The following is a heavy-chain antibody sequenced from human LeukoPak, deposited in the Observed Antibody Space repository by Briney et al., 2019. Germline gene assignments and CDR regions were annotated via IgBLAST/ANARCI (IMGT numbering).Heavy chain of an antibody. D-gene: IGHD3-10*01. J-gene: IGHJ4*02. Sequence: SETLSLTCTVSGGSISSYFWTWIRQPPGKGLECIGYIFYSGRTNYNPSLKGRVTISTDTSKNQFSLKLSSVTDADTAVYYCARIYGSGSYVDYWGQGTLVTVSS. CDR1: GGSISSYF. V-gene: IGHV4-59*01. CDR2: IFYSGRT. CDR3: ARIYGSGSYVDY.